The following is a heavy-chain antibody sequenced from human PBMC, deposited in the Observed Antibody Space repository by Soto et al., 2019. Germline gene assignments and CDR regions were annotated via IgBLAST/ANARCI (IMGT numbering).Heavy chain of an antibody. D-gene: IGHD3-3*01. CDR1: GYPVTAYY. V-gene: IGHV1-2*02. CDR3: ARGGGVGVAGSAAFDM. CDR2: INPATGAA. Sequence: QLHLVQSGAVVKKPGASVTVSCSASGYPVTAYYMHWVRQAPGRGLEWMGGINPATGAAKYTQPCGGRVTMPGDTSTSTVFMELSGLTSEDTAVFYFARGGGVGVAGSAAFDMWGQGTLVTVSS. J-gene: IGHJ3*02.